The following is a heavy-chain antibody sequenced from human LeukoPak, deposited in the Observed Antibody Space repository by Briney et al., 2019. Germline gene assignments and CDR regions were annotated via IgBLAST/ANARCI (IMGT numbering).Heavy chain of an antibody. Sequence: PSETLSLTCAVSGGSISSGGYSWSWIRQPPGKGLEWTGYIYHSGSTYYNPSLKSRVTISVDRSKNQFSLKLSSVTAADTAVYYWARPRIPGWLKFSPYVFDIGGKGTMVTVSS. J-gene: IGHJ3*02. V-gene: IGHV4-30-2*01. CDR1: GGSISSGGYS. CDR2: IYHSGST. D-gene: IGHD3-22*01. CDR3: ARPRIPGWLKFSPYVFDI.